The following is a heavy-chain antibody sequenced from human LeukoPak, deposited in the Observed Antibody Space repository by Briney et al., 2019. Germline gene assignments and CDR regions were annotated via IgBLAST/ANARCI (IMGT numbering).Heavy chain of an antibody. J-gene: IGHJ4*02. CDR3: ARLYYSDSSGYYYLKVKEIVQDY. CDR1: GGSSSGYY. D-gene: IGHD3-22*01. CDR2: IDHSGST. Sequence: SETLSLTCAVYGGSSSGYYWSWIRQPPGKGLEWIGEIDHSGSTNHNPSLKSRVTISLDTSKNQFSLKLSSVTAADTAVYYCARLYYSDSSGYYYLKVKEIVQDYWGQGALVTVSS. V-gene: IGHV4-34*01.